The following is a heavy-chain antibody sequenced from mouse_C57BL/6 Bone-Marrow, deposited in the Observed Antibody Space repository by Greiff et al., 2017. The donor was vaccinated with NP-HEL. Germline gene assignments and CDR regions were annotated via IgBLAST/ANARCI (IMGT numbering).Heavy chain of an antibody. D-gene: IGHD2-1*01. Sequence: EVKLMESGGGLVQPGGSMKLSCVASGFTFSNYWMNWVRQSPEKGLEWVAQIRLKSDNYATPYAESVKGRFTISRDDSKSSVYLHMNNLMAEDTGIYYCTPYGNFAYWGQGTLVTVSA. CDR1: GFTFSNYW. V-gene: IGHV6-3*01. CDR2: IRLKSDNYAT. CDR3: TPYGNFAY. J-gene: IGHJ3*01.